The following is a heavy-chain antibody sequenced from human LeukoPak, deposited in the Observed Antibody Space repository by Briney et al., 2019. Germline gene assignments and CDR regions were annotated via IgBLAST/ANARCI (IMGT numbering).Heavy chain of an antibody. CDR2: IYHSGST. CDR1: GYSISSGYY. Sequence: PSETLSLTCTVSGYSISSGYYWGWIRQPPGKGLEWIGSIYHSGSTYYNPSLKSRVTISVDKSKNQFSLKLSSVTAADTAGYYFASRTFGGVGPYYYRDVWAKGPRSPSP. CDR3: ASRTFGGVGPYYYRDV. D-gene: IGHD3-16*01. V-gene: IGHV4-38-2*02. J-gene: IGHJ6*03.